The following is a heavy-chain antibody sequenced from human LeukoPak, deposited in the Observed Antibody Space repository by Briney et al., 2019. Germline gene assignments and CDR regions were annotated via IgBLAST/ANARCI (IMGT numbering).Heavy chain of an antibody. CDR3: ARVLLGYSSSWYGTGDY. CDR1: GYTFTSYG. CDR2: ISAYNGNT. D-gene: IGHD6-13*01. V-gene: IGHV1-18*01. J-gene: IGHJ4*02. Sequence: ASVNVSCKAYGYTFTSYGISWVRQAPGQGLEWMGWISAYNGNTNYAQKLQRRGTMTTDTSTSTAYMELRSLRSDDTAVYYCARVLLGYSSSWYGTGDYWGQGTLVTVSS.